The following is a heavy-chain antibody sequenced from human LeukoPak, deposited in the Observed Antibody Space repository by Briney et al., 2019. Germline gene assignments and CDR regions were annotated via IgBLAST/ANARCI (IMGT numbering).Heavy chain of an antibody. J-gene: IGHJ4*02. V-gene: IGHV3-33*01. D-gene: IGHD4-4*01. CDR2: IWYDGSDK. Sequence: PGRSLRLSCAASGFTFSSYGMHWVRQAPGKGLEWVALIWYDGSDKYYAESVKGRFTISRDNSKNTLYLQINSPRAEDTAMYYCARDLFGNYDCWGQGTLVTVSS. CDR1: GFTFSSYG. CDR3: ARDLFGNYDC.